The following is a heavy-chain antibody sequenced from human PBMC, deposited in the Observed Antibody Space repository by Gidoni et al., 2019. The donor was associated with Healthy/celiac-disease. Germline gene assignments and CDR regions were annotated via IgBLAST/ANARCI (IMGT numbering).Heavy chain of an antibody. CDR3: ATDPTFGGVIVEDY. D-gene: IGHD3-16*02. CDR2: RAYEGSKK. J-gene: IGHJ4*02. Sequence: QVQLVESGGGVVQPGRCLDVSCAGSVFTFSSYAMHWVRQAPGKGLEWVAVRAYEGSKKYYADSVKGRFTISRDNSKNTLYLQRNSLRAEDTAVYYCATDPTFGGVIVEDYWGQGTLVTVSS. V-gene: IGHV3-30-3*01. CDR1: VFTFSSYA.